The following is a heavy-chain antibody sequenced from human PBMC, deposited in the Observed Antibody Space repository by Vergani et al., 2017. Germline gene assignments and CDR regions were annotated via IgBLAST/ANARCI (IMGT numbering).Heavy chain of an antibody. CDR1: AAYAGSGGSY. V-gene: IGHV4-31*03. CDR3: ARQKDFYMDV. J-gene: IGHJ6*03. CDR2: LYYSGTT. Sequence: QVHLQESGPASVKGPQTLSLTCSVPAAYAGSGGSYWSWVRQRPGMGLDWFGYLYYSGTTYYNPSLDSRLPISLDTSENHLSLKLTSVSAADTAVYYCARQKDFYMDVWGKGATGTVS.